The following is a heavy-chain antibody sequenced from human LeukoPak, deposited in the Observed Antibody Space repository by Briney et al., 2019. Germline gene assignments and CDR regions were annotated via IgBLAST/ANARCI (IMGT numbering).Heavy chain of an antibody. CDR1: GFTLSNYD. CDR2: ISTSSRYI. Sequence: GGSLRLSCAASGFTLSNYDMNWVRQAPGKGLEWVSSISTSSRYIYYKDSVRGRFTISRDDAKNSLNLGMNSLRAEATAFYYCATADCSSSTCYLRRSWFDPWGQGTLVTVSS. D-gene: IGHD2/OR15-2a*01. J-gene: IGHJ5*02. CDR3: ATADCSSSTCYLRRSWFDP. V-gene: IGHV3-21*03.